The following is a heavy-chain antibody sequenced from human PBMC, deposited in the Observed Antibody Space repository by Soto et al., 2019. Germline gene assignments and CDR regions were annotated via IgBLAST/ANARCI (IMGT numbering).Heavy chain of an antibody. V-gene: IGHV3-23*01. CDR1: GFTFSSYS. CDR3: AKDGNPIPYLTGYYRLGWFDP. Sequence: LRLSCAASGFTFSSYSMSWVRQAPGKGLEWVSAISGSGGSTYYADSVKGRFTISRDNSKNTLYLQMNSLRAEDTAVYYCAKDGNPIPYLTGYYRLGWFDPWGQGTLVTVSS. D-gene: IGHD3-9*01. CDR2: ISGSGGST. J-gene: IGHJ5*02.